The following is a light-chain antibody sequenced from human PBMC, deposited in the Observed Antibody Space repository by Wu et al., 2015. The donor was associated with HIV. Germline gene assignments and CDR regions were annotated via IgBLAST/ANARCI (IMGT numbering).Light chain of an antibody. V-gene: IGKV3-15*01. CDR3: HQYNNWRT. CDR2: LHP. CDR1: EYQHQ. Sequence: GERSHPLLQGQSEYQHQLSVVPAETWPGSHGSSSFLHPPGPTGVPARFSGSGSGTEFTLTIKSMQSADFAVYYCHQYNNWRTFGQGTKVDIK. J-gene: IGKJ1*01.